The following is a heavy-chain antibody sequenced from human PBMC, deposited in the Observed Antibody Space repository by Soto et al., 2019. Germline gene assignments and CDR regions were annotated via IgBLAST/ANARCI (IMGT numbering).Heavy chain of an antibody. CDR2: IYHDGST. D-gene: IGHD6-13*01. CDR3: ARSQGVSPTHHFDP. J-gene: IGHJ5*02. Sequence: SETLSLTCGVSGGSISSINWWSWVRQSPGKGLEWIGEIYHDGSTNYNPSLKSRVNISVEKSENQFSLKVTSVTAADTAVYYCARSQGVSPTHHFDPWGQGTLVTVYS. CDR1: GGSISSINW. V-gene: IGHV4-4*02.